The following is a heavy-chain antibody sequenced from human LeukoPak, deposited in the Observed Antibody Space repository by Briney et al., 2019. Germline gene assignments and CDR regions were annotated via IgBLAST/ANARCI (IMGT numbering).Heavy chain of an antibody. D-gene: IGHD3-3*01. J-gene: IGHJ4*02. CDR3: ARGGITIFGVVTNPDY. CDR2: INWNGGST. CDR1: GFTFDDYG. V-gene: IGHV3-20*04. Sequence: GGSLRLSCAAPGFTFDDYGMSWVRQAPGKGLEWVSGINWNGGSTGYADSVKGRFTISRDNAKNSLYLQMNSLGAEDTALYYCARGGITIFGVVTNPDYWGQGTLVTVSS.